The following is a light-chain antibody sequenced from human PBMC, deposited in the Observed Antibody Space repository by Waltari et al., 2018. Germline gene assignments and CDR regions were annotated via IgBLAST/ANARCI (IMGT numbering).Light chain of an antibody. J-gene: IGKJ2*01. V-gene: IGKV2-30*01. CDR3: MQGTHWPYT. Sequence: DVVMTQSPLSLPVTLGQPASISCRSSQSLVYISGNTHLNWFHQRPGQSTRRLIYKVSNRDSGVPDRFSGSGSGTDFTLKISRVEAEDVGVYYCMQGTHWPYTFGQGTKLEI. CDR1: QSLVYISGNTH. CDR2: KVS.